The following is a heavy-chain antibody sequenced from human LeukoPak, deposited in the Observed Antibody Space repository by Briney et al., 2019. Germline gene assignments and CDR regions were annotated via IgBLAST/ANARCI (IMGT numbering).Heavy chain of an antibody. CDR3: ARNIWFGESSDAFDI. CDR2: INPNSGGT. CDR1: GYTFTGYY. D-gene: IGHD3-10*01. V-gene: IGHV1-2*02. J-gene: IGHJ3*02. Sequence: VASVKVSCKASGYTFTGYYLHWVRQAPGQGLEWMGWINPNSGGTNYAQKFQGRVTMTRDTSISTAYMELSRLRSDDTAVYYCARNIWFGESSDAFDIWGQGTMVTVS.